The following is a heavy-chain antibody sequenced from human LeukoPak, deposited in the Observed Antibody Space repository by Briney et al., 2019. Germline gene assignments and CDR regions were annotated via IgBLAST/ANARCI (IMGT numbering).Heavy chain of an antibody. CDR2: ISSSSSTI. J-gene: IGHJ4*02. Sequence: GGSLSLSCAASGFAFSTYSIDGVRQAPGKGLEWLSYISSSSSTIYYADSVKGRFTVSRDNAENLVYLRMNSRGAEDTAVYYCARVGRSGYTKDYWGQGTLVTVAS. V-gene: IGHV3-48*04. CDR1: GFAFSTYS. D-gene: IGHD5-12*01. CDR3: ARVGRSGYTKDY.